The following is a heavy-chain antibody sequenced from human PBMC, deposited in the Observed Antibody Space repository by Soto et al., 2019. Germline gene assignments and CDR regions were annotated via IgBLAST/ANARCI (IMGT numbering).Heavy chain of an antibody. CDR2: XNXNXXXX. CDR3: ARGISLLRDDP. J-gene: IGHJ5*02. V-gene: IGHV1-8*01. Sequence: ASVKVSCKASGYTLTSYDINWVRQATGQGLEXXGWXNXNXXXXXXAQKFQGRVTMTRNTSISTAYMELSSLRSEDTAVYYCARGISLLRDDPWGQGTLVTVSS. D-gene: IGHD2-15*01. CDR1: GYTLTSYD.